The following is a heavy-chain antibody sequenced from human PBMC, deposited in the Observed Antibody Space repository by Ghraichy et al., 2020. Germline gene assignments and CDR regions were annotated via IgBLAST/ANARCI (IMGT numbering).Heavy chain of an antibody. V-gene: IGHV4-4*07. CDR3: ARDPFRSSFDY. J-gene: IGHJ4*02. Sequence: SETLSLTCTVSGGSISTYYWNWIRQPAGKGLEWIGRIYTTGSTNYNPSLKSRLTMSVDTSKKQFSLKLRSVTVADTAVYYCARDPFRSSFDYWGQGTLVTVSS. CDR1: GGSISTYY. D-gene: IGHD1-26*01. CDR2: IYTTGST.